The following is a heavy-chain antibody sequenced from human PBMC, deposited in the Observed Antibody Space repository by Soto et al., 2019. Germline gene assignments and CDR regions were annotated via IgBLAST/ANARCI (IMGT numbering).Heavy chain of an antibody. CDR3: ARGRSNRYYDFWSGYYDKRAESFQH. D-gene: IGHD3-3*01. J-gene: IGHJ1*01. V-gene: IGHV1-8*01. Sequence: ASVKVSCKASRYTFTSYDINWVRQATGQGLEWMGWMNPNIDNTGYAQKFQGRFTLTRNTSISTAYMELSSLRSEDTAVYYCARGRSNRYYDFWSGYYDKRAESFQHWGQGTLVTVSS. CDR1: RYTFTSYD. CDR2: MNPNIDNT.